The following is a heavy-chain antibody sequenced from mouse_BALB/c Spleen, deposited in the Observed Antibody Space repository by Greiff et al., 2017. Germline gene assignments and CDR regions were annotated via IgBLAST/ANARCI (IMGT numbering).Heavy chain of an antibody. Sequence: VKLMESGAELARPGASVKLSCKASGYTFTSYWMQWVKQRPGQGLEWIGAIYPGDGDTRYTQKFKGKATLTADKSSSTAYMQLSSLASEDSAVYYCARFPYGNYGAYWGQGTLVTVSA. V-gene: IGHV1-87*01. CDR3: ARFPYGNYGAY. CDR1: GYTFTSYW. D-gene: IGHD2-1*01. J-gene: IGHJ3*01. CDR2: IYPGDGDT.